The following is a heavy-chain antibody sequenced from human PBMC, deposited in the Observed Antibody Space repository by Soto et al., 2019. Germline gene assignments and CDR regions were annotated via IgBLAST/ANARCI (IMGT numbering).Heavy chain of an antibody. CDR1: GGSISSSSYY. J-gene: IGHJ5*02. D-gene: IGHD3-22*01. CDR2: INHSGST. Sequence: SETLSLTCTVSGGSISSSSYYWGWIRQPPGKGLEWIGEINHSGSTNYNPSLKSRVTISVDTSKNQFSLKLSSVTAADTAVYYCATVHNSSGYSNWFDPWGQGTLVTVSS. V-gene: IGHV4-39*07. CDR3: ATVHNSSGYSNWFDP.